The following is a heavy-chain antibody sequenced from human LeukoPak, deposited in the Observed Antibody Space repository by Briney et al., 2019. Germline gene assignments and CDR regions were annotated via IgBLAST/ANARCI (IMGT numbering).Heavy chain of an antibody. Sequence: SETLSLTCAVYGGSFTGYYWTWIRQPPGKGLEWIGEINHSGSTNYNPSLKSRVTISVDTSKNQFSLKLSSVTAADTAVYYCATIIGERDYWAKETLVTVSS. CDR2: INHSGST. CDR1: GGSFTGYY. CDR3: ATIIGERDY. J-gene: IGHJ4*02. D-gene: IGHD3-10*01. V-gene: IGHV4-34*01.